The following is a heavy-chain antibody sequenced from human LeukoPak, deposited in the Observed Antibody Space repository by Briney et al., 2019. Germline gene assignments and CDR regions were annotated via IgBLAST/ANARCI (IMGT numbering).Heavy chain of an antibody. V-gene: IGHV3-23*01. D-gene: IGHD2-15*01. CDR3: VKDLPLGYWPRTPLVLNYFDP. Sequence: GGSLRLSCAASGFTFNNYAMSWVRQAPGKGLEWVSLISATGGSTYYADSMLGRFTVSRDNSKNTLYLQIDSLRAEDTAVYYCVKDLPLGYWPRTPLVLNYFDPWGQGTLVTVFS. CDR2: ISATGGST. J-gene: IGHJ5*02. CDR1: GFTFNNYA.